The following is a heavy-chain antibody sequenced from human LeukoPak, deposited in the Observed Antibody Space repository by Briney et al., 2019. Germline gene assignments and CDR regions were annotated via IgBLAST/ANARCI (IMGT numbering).Heavy chain of an antibody. CDR1: GGSFSGYY. CDR2: INHSGST. CDR3: ARGVVAAAGRTFDF. V-gene: IGHV4-34*01. J-gene: IGHJ4*02. Sequence: SETLSLTCAVYGGSFSGYYWTWIRQPPGKGLEWIGEINHSGSTNYNPSLKSRVTISVDTSKNQFSLKLSSLTAADTAVYYCARGVVAAAGRTFDFWGQGTLVTVSS. D-gene: IGHD6-13*01.